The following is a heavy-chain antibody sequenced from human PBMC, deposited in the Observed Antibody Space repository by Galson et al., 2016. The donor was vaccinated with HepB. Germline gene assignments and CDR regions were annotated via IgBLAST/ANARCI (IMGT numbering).Heavy chain of an antibody. V-gene: IGHV4-39*02. J-gene: IGHJ4*02. CDR2: IYYSGRT. Sequence: SETLSLTCAVSGGFISNNNYYWGWIRQPPGKGLEWMGSIYYSGRTYYNSSLKSRVSLSVDMSKNHFSLRLSSVTASDTAVYYCARLDVNIIIGGFDYWGQGTLVTVSS. CDR3: ARLDVNIIIGGFDY. D-gene: IGHD3-16*02. CDR1: GGFISNNNYY.